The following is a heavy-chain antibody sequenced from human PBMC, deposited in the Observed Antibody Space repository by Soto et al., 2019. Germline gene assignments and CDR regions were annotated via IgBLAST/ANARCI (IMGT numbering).Heavy chain of an antibody. CDR2: IDPTDSYS. CDR3: ARRLSGAKHGYTTSCCRGLDV. V-gene: IGHV5-10-1*01. J-gene: IGHJ6*02. Sequence: GESLKISSKGAGYSFASYLIKWVRQVPGKGLEWMGRIDPTDSYSNYSPSFQGRVTLSADKSISTVYLQWSSLGASDTPTYSCARRLSGAKHGYTTSCCRGLDVWGQVTTGIVSS. D-gene: IGHD5-12*01. CDR1: GYSFASYL.